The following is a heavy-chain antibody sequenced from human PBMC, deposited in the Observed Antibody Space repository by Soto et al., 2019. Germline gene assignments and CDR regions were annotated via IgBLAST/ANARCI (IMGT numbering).Heavy chain of an antibody. CDR3: ARDKGAYYSHLQY. V-gene: IGHV1-69*06. CDR2: IIPFFGTP. Sequence: QVQLVQSGAEVKKPGSSVKVSCKGSGYTFDSYAFSWVRQAPGQGLEWVGGIIPFFGTPNYAQKFQGRVTISADKSTSTVCMELVSLTSEDTAVYFCARDKGAYYSHLQYWGQGTLITVSS. CDR1: GYTFDSYA. D-gene: IGHD3-22*01. J-gene: IGHJ4*02.